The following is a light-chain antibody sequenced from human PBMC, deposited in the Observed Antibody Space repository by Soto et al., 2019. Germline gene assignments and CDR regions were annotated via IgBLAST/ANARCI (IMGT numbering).Light chain of an antibody. CDR2: GNS. CDR1: SSNIGAGYD. Sequence: QAVVTQPPSVSGAPGQRVTISCTGSSSNIGAGYDVHWYQQLPGTAPKLLIYGNSNRPSGVPDRFSGSKSGTSASLAITGLQVEDEADYYCQSYDSSLSGSVVFGGGTKLTVL. CDR3: QSYDSSLSGSVV. V-gene: IGLV1-40*01. J-gene: IGLJ2*01.